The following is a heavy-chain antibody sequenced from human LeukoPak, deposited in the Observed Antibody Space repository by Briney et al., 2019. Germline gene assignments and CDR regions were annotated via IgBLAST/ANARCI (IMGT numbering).Heavy chain of an antibody. D-gene: IGHD3-22*01. CDR3: AREGGDYYDNLDY. J-gene: IGHJ4*02. Sequence: GGSLRLSCAASGFTFSSYSMNWVRQAPGKGLEWASSISSSSSYIYYADSVKGRFTISRDNAKNSLYLQMNSLRAEDTAVYYCAREGGDYYDNLDYWGQGTLVTVSS. V-gene: IGHV3-21*01. CDR1: GFTFSSYS. CDR2: ISSSSSYI.